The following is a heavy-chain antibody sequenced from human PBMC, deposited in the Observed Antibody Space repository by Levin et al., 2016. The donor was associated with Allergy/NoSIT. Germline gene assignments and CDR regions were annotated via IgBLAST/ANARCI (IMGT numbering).Heavy chain of an antibody. D-gene: IGHD2-15*01. CDR3: ARGVGYCSGGSCLGDY. J-gene: IGHJ4*02. CDR2: IYYSGST. Sequence: SETLSLTCTVSGGSISSYYWSWIRQPPGKGLEWIGYIYYSGSTNYNPSLKSRVTISVDTSKNQFSLKLSSVTAADTAVYYCARGVGYCSGGSCLGDYWGQGTLVTVSS. CDR1: GGSISSYY. V-gene: IGHV4-59*01.